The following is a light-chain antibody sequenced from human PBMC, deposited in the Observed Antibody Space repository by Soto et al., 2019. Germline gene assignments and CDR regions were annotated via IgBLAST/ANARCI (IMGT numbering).Light chain of an antibody. CDR2: GES. CDR3: QHYASSGT. V-gene: IGKV3-20*01. CDR1: QSVSNNY. Sequence: EIVLTQSPGTLSLSPGERATLSCRASQSVSNNYLAWYQQKPGQAPRLLIHGESNRATGLPDRFSGSGSGTDFTLTISRLAPEDSAVYYCQHYASSGTFGQGTKVDIK. J-gene: IGKJ1*01.